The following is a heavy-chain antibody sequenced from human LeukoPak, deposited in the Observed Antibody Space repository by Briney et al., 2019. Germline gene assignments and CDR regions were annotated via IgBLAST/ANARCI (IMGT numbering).Heavy chain of an antibody. V-gene: IGHV1-18*01. CDR3: ARRSGSMYYYGMDV. Sequence: GASVEVSCKASGYTFTSYGISWVRQAPGQGLEWMGWISAYNGNTNYAQKLQGRVTMTTDTSTSTAYMELRSLRSDDTAVYYCARRSGSMYYYGMDVWGQGTTVTVSS. CDR2: ISAYNGNT. J-gene: IGHJ6*02. D-gene: IGHD1-26*01. CDR1: GYTFTSYG.